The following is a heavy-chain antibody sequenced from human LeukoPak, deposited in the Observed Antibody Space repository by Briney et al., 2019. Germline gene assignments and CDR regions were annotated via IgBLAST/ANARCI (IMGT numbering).Heavy chain of an antibody. Sequence: GGSLRLSCAASGFTLNSFFLNWVRLTPGRELEWVACISQDGGETFYMDSVRGRFTISRDNTKNSLYLQMDSLRAEDTAVYFCVRDLGHSRHYFEYWGQGALVTVSS. J-gene: IGHJ4*02. D-gene: IGHD7-27*01. CDR1: GFTLNSFF. CDR2: ISQDGGET. CDR3: VRDLGHSRHYFEY. V-gene: IGHV3-7*01.